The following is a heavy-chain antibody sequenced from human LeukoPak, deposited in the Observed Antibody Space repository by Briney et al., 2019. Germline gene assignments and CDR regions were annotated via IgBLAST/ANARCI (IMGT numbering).Heavy chain of an antibody. J-gene: IGHJ5*02. CDR3: ARAFFDP. CDR2: INHSGST. CDR1: GGSFIGYY. Sequence: SETLSLTCAVYGGSFIGYYWSWIRQPPGKGLEWIGEINHSGSTNYNPSLKSRVTISVDTSKNQFSLKLSSVTAADTAVYYCARAFFDPWGQGTLVTVSS. V-gene: IGHV4-34*01.